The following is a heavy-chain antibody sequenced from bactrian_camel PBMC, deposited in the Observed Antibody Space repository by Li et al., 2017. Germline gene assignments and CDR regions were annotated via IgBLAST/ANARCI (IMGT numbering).Heavy chain of an antibody. Sequence: HVQLVESGGGSVQAGGSLRLSCAASGLTYSSYCLGWLRQAPGEMREGIAGIRRDGDEYYADSVEGRFTISQDNAKNTVYLQMNSLKPEDTAMYYCAPDSSPQMGCYWTLGTQVTVS. J-gene: IGHJ4*01. D-gene: IGHD3*01. CDR2: IRRDGDE. V-gene: IGHV3S6*01. CDR1: GLTYSSYC. CDR3: APDSSPQMGCY.